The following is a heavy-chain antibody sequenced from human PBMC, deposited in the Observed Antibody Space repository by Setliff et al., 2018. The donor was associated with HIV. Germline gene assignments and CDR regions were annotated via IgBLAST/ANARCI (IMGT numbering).Heavy chain of an antibody. CDR2: ISHSGNT. J-gene: IGHJ5*02. CDR3: ARSTVGAGASFP. D-gene: IGHD1-26*01. Sequence: SETLSLTCTVSGDSINTHYWSWIRQPPGKGLEWIGCISHSGNTNFNPSLNSRVTISLDTSMNQFSLRLTSLTAADTAIYYCARSTVGAGASFPWGRGILVTVSS. V-gene: IGHV4-59*11. CDR1: GDSINTHY.